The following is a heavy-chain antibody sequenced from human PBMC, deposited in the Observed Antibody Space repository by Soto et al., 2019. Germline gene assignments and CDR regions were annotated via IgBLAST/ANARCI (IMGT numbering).Heavy chain of an antibody. V-gene: IGHV3-74*01. Sequence: EVQLVESGGGIVQPGGSLRLSCAASGFTFSSYWMHWVRQAPGKGLVWVSRINSDGRRTSYEDSAKGRFTISRDNAKNTVYLQMNSLRAEDTAVYYCARGDGDYYDGNGYLGRHWGQGTLVTVSS. D-gene: IGHD3-22*01. CDR1: GFTFSSYW. J-gene: IGHJ4*02. CDR2: INSDGRRT. CDR3: ARGDGDYYDGNGYLGRH.